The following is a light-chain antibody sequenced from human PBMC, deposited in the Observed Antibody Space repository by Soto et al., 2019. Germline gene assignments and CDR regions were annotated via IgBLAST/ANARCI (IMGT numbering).Light chain of an antibody. J-gene: IGKJ5*01. V-gene: IGKV3-20*01. CDR1: QSVSSSY. Sequence: EIVLTQSPGPLSLSPGERATVSCRASQSVSSSYLAWYQQKPGQAPRLLIYGASSRATGIPDRFSGRGSGTDFTLTISRLEPEDFAVYYCQQYGSSPPSSTFGQGTRLDI. CDR2: GAS. CDR3: QQYGSSPPSST.